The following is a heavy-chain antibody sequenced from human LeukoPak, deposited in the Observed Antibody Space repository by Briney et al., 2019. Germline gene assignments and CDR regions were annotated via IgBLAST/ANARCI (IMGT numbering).Heavy chain of an antibody. CDR1: GFPFSSYD. Sequence: GGSLRLSCATSGFPFSSYDMNWVRQAPGKGLEWVSVIYSGGSTYYADSVKGRFTISRDNSKNTLYLQMNSLRAEDTAVYYCARGDSVVTAAYWGQGTLVTVSS. D-gene: IGHD2-21*02. CDR3: ARGDSVVTAAY. V-gene: IGHV3-53*01. J-gene: IGHJ4*02. CDR2: IYSGGST.